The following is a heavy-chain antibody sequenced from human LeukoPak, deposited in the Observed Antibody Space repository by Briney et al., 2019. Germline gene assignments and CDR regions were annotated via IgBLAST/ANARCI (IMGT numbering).Heavy chain of an antibody. J-gene: IGHJ3*02. Sequence: GGSLRLSCAASGFIFSSYAMSWVRQAPGKGLDWVSGISGSGGSKYYSDSVKGRFTISRDNSKNTPFLQMNSLRAEDTAVYYCAKGMHYYGSGSYGRLDAFDIWGQGTVVTVSS. CDR2: ISGSGGSK. V-gene: IGHV3-23*01. CDR1: GFIFSSYA. CDR3: AKGMHYYGSGSYGRLDAFDI. D-gene: IGHD3-10*01.